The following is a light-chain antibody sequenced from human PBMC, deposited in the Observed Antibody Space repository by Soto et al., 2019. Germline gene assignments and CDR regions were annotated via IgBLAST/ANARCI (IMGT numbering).Light chain of an antibody. CDR3: LQYHNLWA. V-gene: IGKV3-15*01. J-gene: IGKJ1*01. CDR1: QSVSSK. CDR2: RAS. Sequence: EIVMTQSPATLSVSPGEGATLSCRASQSVSSKLAWYQHRPGQAPRLLIYRASTRATGIPARFSGSGSGTEFTLTISSLQSEDFTVYSCLQYHNLWAFGQGTKVDI.